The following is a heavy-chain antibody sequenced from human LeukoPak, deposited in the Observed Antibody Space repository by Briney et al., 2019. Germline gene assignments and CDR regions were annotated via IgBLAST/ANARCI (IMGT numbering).Heavy chain of an antibody. D-gene: IGHD3-10*01. CDR3: ARTAEGVYYGSGSYYVLDY. CDR2: IYTSGST. J-gene: IGHJ4*02. Sequence: SETLSLTCTVSGGSISSYYWSWIRQPAGKGLEWIGRIYTSGSTNYNPSLKSRVTMSVDTSKNQFSLELSSVTAADTAVYYCARTAEGVYYGSGSYYVLDYWGQGTLVTVSS. V-gene: IGHV4-4*07. CDR1: GGSISSYY.